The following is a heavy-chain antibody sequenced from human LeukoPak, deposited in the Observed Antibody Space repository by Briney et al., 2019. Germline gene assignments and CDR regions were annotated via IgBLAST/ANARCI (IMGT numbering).Heavy chain of an antibody. J-gene: IGHJ4*02. CDR1: GGSISSYY. CDR2: IYYSVST. V-gene: IGHV4-59*01. D-gene: IGHD5-24*01. CDR3: ARAARGRDGYVRYFDY. Sequence: SETLSLTCTVSGGSISSYYWSWIRQPPGEGLEWIGYIYYSVSTNYNPSLKSRVTISVDTSKNQLSLKLSSVTAADTDVYYCARAARGRDGYVRYFDYWGQGTLVTVSS.